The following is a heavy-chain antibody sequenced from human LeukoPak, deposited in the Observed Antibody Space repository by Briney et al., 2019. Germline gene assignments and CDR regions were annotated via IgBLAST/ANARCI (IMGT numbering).Heavy chain of an antibody. V-gene: IGHV3-33*01. CDR3: ARRPHCSGGSCYS. D-gene: IGHD2-15*01. CDR1: GFTFSSYG. CDR2: IWYDGSNK. Sequence: GGSLRLSCAASGFTFSSYGMHWVRQAPGKGLEWVAVIWYDGSNKYYADSVKGRFTISRDNSKNELYLQMNSLRAEDTAVYYCARRPHCSGGSCYSWGQGTLVTVSS. J-gene: IGHJ4*02.